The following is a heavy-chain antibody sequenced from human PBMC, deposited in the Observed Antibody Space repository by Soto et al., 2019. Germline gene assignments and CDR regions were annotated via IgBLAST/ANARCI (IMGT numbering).Heavy chain of an antibody. CDR1: GGSISGYY. Sequence: SETLSLTCTVSGGSISGYYWSWIRQPPGKGLEWIGYIYYSGSTVYNPSLESRVTISADTSKNQFSLRLSSVTAADTAVYYCARDGQSCHHDTCSWCFNHWGQGALVTVSS. D-gene: IGHD2-8*02. V-gene: IGHV4-59*01. CDR2: IYYSGST. CDR3: ARDGQSCHHDTCSWCFNH. J-gene: IGHJ4*01.